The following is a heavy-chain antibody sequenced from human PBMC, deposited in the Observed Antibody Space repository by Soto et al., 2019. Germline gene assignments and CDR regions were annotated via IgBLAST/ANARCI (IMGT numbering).Heavy chain of an antibody. D-gene: IGHD6-13*01. CDR3: ARGYRPSGYSSSWVFDY. V-gene: IGHV4-31*03. CDR2: IFYSGST. CDR1: GGSINSGGYY. J-gene: IGHJ4*02. Sequence: QVQLQESGPGLVQPSQTLSLICTVSGGSINSGGYYWNWIRQHPRTGLEWIGSIFYSGSTYYNPFLRIRVTISADTSDNQFSLTLTSVTAADTAVYFCARGYRPSGYSSSWVFDYWGQGTLVDVSS.